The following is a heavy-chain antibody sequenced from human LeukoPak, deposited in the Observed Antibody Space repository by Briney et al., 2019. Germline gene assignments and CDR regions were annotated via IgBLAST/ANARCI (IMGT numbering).Heavy chain of an antibody. D-gene: IGHD3-3*01. CDR1: GGSISSYY. Sequence: SETLSLTCTVSGGSISSYYWSWIWQPAGKGLEWIGRIYTSGSTNYNPSLKSRVTMSVDTSKNQFSLKLSSVTAADTAVYYCARGVTIFGVEYAFDIWGQGTMVTVSS. CDR3: ARGVTIFGVEYAFDI. J-gene: IGHJ3*02. V-gene: IGHV4-4*07. CDR2: IYTSGST.